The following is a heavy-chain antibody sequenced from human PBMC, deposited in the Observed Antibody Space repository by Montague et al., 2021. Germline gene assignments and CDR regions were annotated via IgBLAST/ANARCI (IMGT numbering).Heavy chain of an antibody. D-gene: IGHD3-10*01. CDR3: ASDRGPFDY. V-gene: IGHV4-34*01. CDR2: VRHIGST. CDR1: GGSLSEYY. Sequence: SETLSLTCGVYGGSLSEYYWTWIRQSPEKGLEWIGEVRHIGSTNYNPSLKSRVTMSVDKSKTQFSLKLRSVTAADTAVYYCASDRGPFDYWGQGTVVTVFS. J-gene: IGHJ4*02.